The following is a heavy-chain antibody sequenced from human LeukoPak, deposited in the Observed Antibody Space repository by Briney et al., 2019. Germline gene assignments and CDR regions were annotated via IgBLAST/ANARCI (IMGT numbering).Heavy chain of an antibody. J-gene: IGHJ6*03. CDR2: IIPIFGTA. V-gene: IGHV1-69*13. Sequence: SVKVSCKASGGTFSSYAISWVRQAPGQGLEWMGGIIPIFGTANYAQKFQGRVTITADESTSTAYMELSSLRSEDTAVYYCARERTLYYYMDVWGKGTTVTISS. CDR3: ARERTLYYYMDV. CDR1: GGTFSSYA.